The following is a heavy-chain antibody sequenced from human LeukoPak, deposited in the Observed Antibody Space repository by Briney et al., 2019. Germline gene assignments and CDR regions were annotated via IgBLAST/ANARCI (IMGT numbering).Heavy chain of an antibody. D-gene: IGHD2-2*01. Sequence: GASVKVSCKASGYTFTSYGISWVRQAPGQGLEWMGWISAYNGNTNYAQKLQGRVTMTTDTSTSTAYMELRSLRSDDTAVYYCARCVVVPAAIAYYYYYYMDVWGKGTTVTVSS. V-gene: IGHV1-18*01. CDR2: ISAYNGNT. CDR3: ARCVVVPAAIAYYYYYYMDV. J-gene: IGHJ6*03. CDR1: GYTFTSYG.